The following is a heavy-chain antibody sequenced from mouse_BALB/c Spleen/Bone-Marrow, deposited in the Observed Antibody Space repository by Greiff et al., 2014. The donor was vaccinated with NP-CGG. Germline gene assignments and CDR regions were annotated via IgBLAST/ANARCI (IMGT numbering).Heavy chain of an antibody. Sequence: LQQSGSELVRPGGSVELTCKASGHTFTNYWVHWVKQRPGQGLEWIGNIYPGSGSTNYDEKFKRKATLTVDTSSTTAYMQLSSLITEDSAVYYCTRDKATPYYAMDYWGQGTSVTVSS. D-gene: IGHD6-1*01. CDR3: TRDKATPYYAMDY. J-gene: IGHJ4*01. V-gene: IGHV1S22*01. CDR2: IYPGSGST. CDR1: GHTFTNYW.